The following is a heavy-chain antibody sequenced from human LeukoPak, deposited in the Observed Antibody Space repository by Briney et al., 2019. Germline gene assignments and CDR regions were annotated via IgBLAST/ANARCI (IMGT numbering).Heavy chain of an antibody. J-gene: IGHJ6*03. Sequence: PSETLSLTCTVSGGSISSYYWSWIRQPPGKGLEWTGYIYTSGSTNYNPSLKSRVTISVDTSKNQFSLKLSSVTAADTAVYYCARQFYYYYMDVWGKGTTVTVSS. CDR1: GGSISSYY. CDR3: ARQFYYYYMDV. CDR2: IYTSGST. V-gene: IGHV4-4*09.